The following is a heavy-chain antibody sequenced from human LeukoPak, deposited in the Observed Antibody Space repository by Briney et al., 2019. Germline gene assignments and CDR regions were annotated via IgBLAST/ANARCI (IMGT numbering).Heavy chain of an antibody. D-gene: IGHD3-22*01. J-gene: IGHJ4*02. CDR3: ARQDTHYYDSYGYFDY. CDR2: IYYSGST. Sequence: PSETLSLTCSVSGGSISSTSYYWGWIRQPPGKGLEWIGTIYYSGSTYYNPSLKSRVTISVDTSKNQFSLRLSSVTAADTSVYFCARQDTHYYDSYGYFDYWGQGTLVTVSS. V-gene: IGHV4-39*01. CDR1: GGSISSTSYY.